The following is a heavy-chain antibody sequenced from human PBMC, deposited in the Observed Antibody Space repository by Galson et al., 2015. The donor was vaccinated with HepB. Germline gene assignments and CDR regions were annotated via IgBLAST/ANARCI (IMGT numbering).Heavy chain of an antibody. J-gene: IGHJ6*02. CDR3: ARDRLYYYDSSGYGGHTRAYYYYGMDV. Sequence: SLRLSCAASGFTFSSYSMNWVRQAPGKGLEWVSSISSSSSYIYYADSVKGRFTISRDNAKNSLYLQMNSLRAEDTAVYYCARDRLYYYDSSGYGGHTRAYYYYGMDVWGQGTTVTVSS. V-gene: IGHV3-21*01. CDR1: GFTFSSYS. CDR2: ISSSSSYI. D-gene: IGHD3-22*01.